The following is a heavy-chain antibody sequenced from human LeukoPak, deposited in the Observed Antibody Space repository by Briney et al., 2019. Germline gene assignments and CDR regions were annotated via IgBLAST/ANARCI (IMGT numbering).Heavy chain of an antibody. CDR2: IRSKAYGGTT. CDR3: TRDSRGSFDY. Sequence: GGSLRPSCTASGFTFGDYAMSWVRQAPGKGLEWVGFIRSKAYGGTTEYAASVKGRFTISRDDSKSIAYLQMNSLKTEDTAVYYCTRDSRGSFDYWGQGTLVTVSS. CDR1: GFTFGDYA. J-gene: IGHJ4*02. V-gene: IGHV3-49*04. D-gene: IGHD3-10*01.